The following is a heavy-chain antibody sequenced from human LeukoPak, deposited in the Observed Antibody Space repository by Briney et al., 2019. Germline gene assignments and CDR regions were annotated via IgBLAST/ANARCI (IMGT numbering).Heavy chain of an antibody. Sequence: PSETLSLTCTVSGGSISSSSYYWGWIRQPPGKGLGWIGSIYYSGSTYYNPSLKSRVTISVDTSKNQFSLKLSSVTAADTAVYYCARRYYDSSGYYYPIDYWGQGTLVTVSS. J-gene: IGHJ4*02. CDR3: ARRYYDSSGYYYPIDY. CDR2: IYYSGST. V-gene: IGHV4-39*01. CDR1: GGSISSSSYY. D-gene: IGHD3-22*01.